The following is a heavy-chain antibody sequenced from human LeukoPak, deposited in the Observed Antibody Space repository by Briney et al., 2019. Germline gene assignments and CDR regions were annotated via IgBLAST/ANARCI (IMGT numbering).Heavy chain of an antibody. CDR1: GGSISSGGYY. J-gene: IGHJ4*02. D-gene: IGHD1-26*01. V-gene: IGHV4-61*08. CDR3: ARHLSGGTYPLDY. Sequence: HPSETLSLTCTVSGGSISSGGYYWSWIRQHPGKGLEWIAHIYYSGSTNYNPSLKSRVTISLDTSKSQFSLKLTSVTAADTAVYYCARHLSGGTYPLDYWGQGTLVTVSS. CDR2: IYYSGST.